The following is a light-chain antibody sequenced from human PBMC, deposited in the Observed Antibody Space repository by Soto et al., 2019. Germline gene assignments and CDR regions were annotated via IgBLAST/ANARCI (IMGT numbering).Light chain of an antibody. CDR3: QQSYITPYT. CDR1: QSISVH. V-gene: IGKV1-39*01. Sequence: DLQMTQSPSYLSASVGDTVTITCRASQSISVHLNWYQQKPGKVPKLLIYAASYLQSGVPSRFSGSGSETDFALTISSLQPEDFATYYCQQSYITPYTFGQGTKLEIK. CDR2: AAS. J-gene: IGKJ2*01.